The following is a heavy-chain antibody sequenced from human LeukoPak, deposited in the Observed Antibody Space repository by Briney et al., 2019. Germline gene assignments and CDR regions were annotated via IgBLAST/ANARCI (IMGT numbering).Heavy chain of an antibody. V-gene: IGHV4-59*01. D-gene: IGHD3-10*01. Sequence: SETLSLTCTVSGGSISSYYWSWIRQPPGKGLEWIGYIYYSGSTNYNPSLKSRVIISVDTSKNQFSLKLSSVTAADTAVYYCALWFGSRYGMDVWGQGTTVTVSS. CDR3: ALWFGSRYGMDV. CDR1: GGSISSYY. CDR2: IYYSGST. J-gene: IGHJ6*02.